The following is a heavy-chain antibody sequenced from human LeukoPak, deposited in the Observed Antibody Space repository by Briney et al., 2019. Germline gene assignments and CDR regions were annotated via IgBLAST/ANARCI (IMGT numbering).Heavy chain of an antibody. V-gene: IGHV6-1*01. CDR2: TYYRSKWSN. J-gene: IGHJ4*02. CDR1: GDSVSSNTVT. CDR3: GRAVSGIFDY. Sequence: SQTLSLTCAISGDSVSSNTVTWNWIRQSPSRGLEWLGRTYYRSKWSNDYSVSVKSRITINPDTSKNQFSLQLNSASPEDTAVYYCGRAVSGIFDYWGQGTQVTVSP. D-gene: IGHD6-19*01.